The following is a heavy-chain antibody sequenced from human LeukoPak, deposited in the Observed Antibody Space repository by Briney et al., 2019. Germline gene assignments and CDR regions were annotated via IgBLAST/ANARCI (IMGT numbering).Heavy chain of an antibody. J-gene: IGHJ3*02. CDR3: ARSSYDYGDYLDAFDI. D-gene: IGHD4-17*01. Sequence: ASVKVSCKASGYTFTGCYMHWVRQAPGQGLEWMGWINPNSGGTNYAQKLQGRVTMTRDTSISTAYMELSRLRSDDTAVYYCARSSYDYGDYLDAFDIWGQGTMVTVSS. CDR2: INPNSGGT. CDR1: GYTFTGCY. V-gene: IGHV1-2*02.